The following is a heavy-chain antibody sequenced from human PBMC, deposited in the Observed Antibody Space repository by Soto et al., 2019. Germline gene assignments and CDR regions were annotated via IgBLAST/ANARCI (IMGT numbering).Heavy chain of an antibody. CDR1: GGSISSYY. CDR2: IYTSGST. J-gene: IGHJ6*02. CDR3: ARQDVSGTRLIKQNYYYYGMDV. Sequence: SETLSLTCTVSGGSISSYYWSWIRQPARKGLEWIGRIYTSGSTNYNPSLKSRVTMSVDTSKNQFYLKLSSVTAADTAVYYCARQDVSGTRLIKQNYYYYGMDVWGQGNTLTVSS. V-gene: IGHV4-4*07. D-gene: IGHD6-25*01.